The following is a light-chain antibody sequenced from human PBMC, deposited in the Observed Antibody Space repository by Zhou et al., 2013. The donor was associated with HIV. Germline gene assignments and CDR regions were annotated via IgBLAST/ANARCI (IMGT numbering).Light chain of an antibody. CDR2: GAS. CDR3: QHYGVSPYT. Sequence: IVLTQSPGTLSLSPGDRVTLSCRASQSISGSYLAWYQQKPGHSPRLLIYGASARATGIPDRFSGSGSGTEFTLTISRLEPEDFAVYYCQHYGVSPYTFGPGTKLEIK. CDR1: QSISGSY. V-gene: IGKV3-20*01. J-gene: IGKJ2*01.